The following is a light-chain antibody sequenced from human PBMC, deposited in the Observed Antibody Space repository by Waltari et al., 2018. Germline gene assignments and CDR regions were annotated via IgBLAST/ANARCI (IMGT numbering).Light chain of an antibody. Sequence: QSVLTQPPSMSGAPGQKVTIPCTGGSSNFGAGYDVHWYQQFPGTAPKLLIFGNTNWPSGVPGRFSGSRSGTSASLAIAGLQSEDEAVYYCQSFDSSLSASVFGGGTKLTVL. CDR1: SSNFGAGYD. CDR3: QSFDSSLSASV. CDR2: GNT. V-gene: IGLV1-40*01. J-gene: IGLJ3*02.